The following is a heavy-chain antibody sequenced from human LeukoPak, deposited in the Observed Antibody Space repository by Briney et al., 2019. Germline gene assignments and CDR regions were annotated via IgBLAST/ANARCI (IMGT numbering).Heavy chain of an antibody. J-gene: IGHJ5*02. V-gene: IGHV3-30*02. CDR3: AKVVRGVMFS. Sequence: PGGSLRLSCAASGFTFNNYGMHWVRQAPGKGLEWVAFIRYNGNNQYYADSVKGRFTISRDNSKNTLYLQMNSLRAEDTAVYYCAKVVRGVMFSWGQGTLVTVSS. D-gene: IGHD3-10*01. CDR2: IRYNGNNQ. CDR1: GFTFNNYG.